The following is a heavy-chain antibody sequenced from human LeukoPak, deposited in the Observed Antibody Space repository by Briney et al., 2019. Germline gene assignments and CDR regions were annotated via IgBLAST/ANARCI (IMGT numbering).Heavy chain of an antibody. CDR2: INPNSGGT. CDR3: ARGQVVPAAIPMDV. J-gene: IGHJ6*03. Sequence: ASVKVSCKASGYTFTGYYMHWVRQAPGQGLEWMGWINPNSGGTNYAQKFQGRVAMTRDTSISTAYMELSRLRSDDTAVYYCARGQVVPAAIPMDVWGKGTTVTVSS. D-gene: IGHD2-2*01. V-gene: IGHV1-2*02. CDR1: GYTFTGYY.